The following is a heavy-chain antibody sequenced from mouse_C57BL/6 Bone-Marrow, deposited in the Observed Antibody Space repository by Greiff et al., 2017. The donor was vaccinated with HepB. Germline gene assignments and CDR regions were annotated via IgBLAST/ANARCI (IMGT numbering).Heavy chain of an antibody. CDR1: GFTFSDAW. V-gene: IGHV6-6*01. CDR2: IRNKANNHAT. Sequence: EVKLLESGGGLVQPGGSMKLSCAASGFTFSDAWMDWVRQSPEKGLEWVAEIRNKANNHATYYAESVKGRFTISRDDSKSSVYLQMNSLRAEDTGIYYCTKGLREGYAMDYWGQGTSVTVSS. CDR3: TKGLREGYAMDY. D-gene: IGHD2-4*01. J-gene: IGHJ4*01.